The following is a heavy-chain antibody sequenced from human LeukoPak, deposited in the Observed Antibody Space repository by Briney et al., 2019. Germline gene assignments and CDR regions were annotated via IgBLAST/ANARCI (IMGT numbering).Heavy chain of an antibody. Sequence: ASVKVSCKASGGTFSSYAISWVRQAPGQGLEWMGMIIPIFGTANYAQKFQGRVTITTDESTSTAYMELSSLRSEDTAVYYCARGTGGNALVIDYWGQGTLVTVSS. J-gene: IGHJ4*02. CDR1: GGTFSSYA. V-gene: IGHV1-69*05. CDR2: IIPIFGTA. D-gene: IGHD4-23*01. CDR3: ARGTGGNALVIDY.